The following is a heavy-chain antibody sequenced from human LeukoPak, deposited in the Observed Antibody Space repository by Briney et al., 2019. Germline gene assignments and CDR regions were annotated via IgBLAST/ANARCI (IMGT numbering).Heavy chain of an antibody. CDR3: ARCQGQWPSLKNWFDP. J-gene: IGHJ5*02. Sequence: ASVKVSCKTFGYPFTNYAIHWVRQAPGQRLEWMGWIGNSNAKYSQKFQGRLAITRDTSASTVYMELSSLRSEDSAVYYCARCQGQWPSLKNWFDPWGQGTLVTVSS. CDR2: IGNSNA. D-gene: IGHD6-19*01. V-gene: IGHV1-3*01. CDR1: GYPFTNYA.